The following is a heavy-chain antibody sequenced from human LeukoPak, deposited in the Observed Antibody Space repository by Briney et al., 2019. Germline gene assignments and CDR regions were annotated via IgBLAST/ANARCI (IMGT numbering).Heavy chain of an antibody. Sequence: GGSLRLSCAASGFTFSGFSMSWVRQSPTKGLEWVSILSDSGDSTYYADSVKGRFTISRDNSRNMLYLQMNSLRADDTAVYYCAKHPTYDYIWGSYRHFEYWGQGTLVTVSS. J-gene: IGHJ4*02. D-gene: IGHD3-16*02. CDR3: AKHPTYDYIWGSYRHFEY. V-gene: IGHV3-23*01. CDR2: LSDSGDST. CDR1: GFTFSGFS.